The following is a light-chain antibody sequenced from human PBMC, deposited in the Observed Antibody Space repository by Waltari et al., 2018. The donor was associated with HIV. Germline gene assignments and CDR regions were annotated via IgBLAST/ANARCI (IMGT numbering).Light chain of an antibody. CDR3: CSYAGSYTLVV. J-gene: IGLJ2*01. CDR1: SSDVGGFNF. Sequence: QSALTQPRSVSGSPGQSVTISCTGTSSDVGGFNFVSWYQQHPGKAPKLMIYDVTKRPSGVPDRFSGSKFDNPASLTISGLQADDEADYYCCSYAGSYTLVVFGGGTKLTVL. V-gene: IGLV2-11*01. CDR2: DVT.